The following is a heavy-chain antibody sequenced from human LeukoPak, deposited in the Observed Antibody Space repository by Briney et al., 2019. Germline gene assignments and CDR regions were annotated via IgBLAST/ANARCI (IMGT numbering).Heavy chain of an antibody. D-gene: IGHD3-10*01. CDR3: AKNYGGTGFLNF. V-gene: IGHV4-4*07. CDR2: IYSSGSS. Sequence: SETLSLTCTVSGGSISSYYWNWIRQPAGNGLEWIGRIYSSGSSNYNPSLKSRVTMSVDTSKNQFSLRLNSVTAADTAVYYCAKNYGGTGFLNFWGQGILVTVSS. J-gene: IGHJ4*02. CDR1: GGSISSYY.